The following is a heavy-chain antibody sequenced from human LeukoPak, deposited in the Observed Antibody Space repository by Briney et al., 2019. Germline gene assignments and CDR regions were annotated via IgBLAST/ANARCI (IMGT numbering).Heavy chain of an antibody. CDR1: RDSITTSIYY. CDR2: IYYSGST. V-gene: IGHV4-39*01. CDR3: AEGVRGLEYFDN. J-gene: IGHJ4*02. Sequence: SETLSLTCSVSRDSITTSIYYRGWIRQPPGKGLEWIGSIYYSGSTYCNPSLKSRVTISGDTSKNQFFLRLSSVTAADTALYFCAEGVRGLEYFDNWGQGTLVTVSS. D-gene: IGHD3-10*01.